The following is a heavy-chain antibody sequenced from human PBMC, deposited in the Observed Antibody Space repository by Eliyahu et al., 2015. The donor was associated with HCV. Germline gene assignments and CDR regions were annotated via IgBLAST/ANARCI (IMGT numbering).Heavy chain of an antibody. V-gene: IGHV1-69*04. Sequence: QVQLVQSGAEVKKPGSSVKVSCKASGGTFTSYAMSWVRQAPGQGLEWMGRVIPVPGLSNYAQKFQGRVTITADRFTNTAYMELTSLTSEDTAVYYCARDADYDINGIYYGYFEYWGQGSLVTVSS. CDR1: GGTFTSYA. CDR3: ARDADYDINGIYYGYFEY. D-gene: IGHD3-22*01. CDR2: VIPVPGLS. J-gene: IGHJ4*02.